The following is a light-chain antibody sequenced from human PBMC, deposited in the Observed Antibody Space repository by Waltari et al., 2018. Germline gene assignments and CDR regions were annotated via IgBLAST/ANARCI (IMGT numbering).Light chain of an antibody. CDR1: SNDVDVYTY. V-gene: IGLV2-14*01. CDR3: SAYTSTTTLYV. Sequence: QSALTQPASVSGSPGQSITISCTGTSNDVDVYTYVSWYQHHPGTAPKLLIYDVSNRPXXXXXXXXGSKSGNTASLTISGLQAEDEADYYCSAYTSTTTLYVFATGTKVTVL. CDR2: DVS. J-gene: IGLJ1*01.